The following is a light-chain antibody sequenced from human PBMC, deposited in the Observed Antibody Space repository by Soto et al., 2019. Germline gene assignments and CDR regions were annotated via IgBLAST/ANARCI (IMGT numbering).Light chain of an antibody. Sequence: DIQMTQSPSSLSASVGDRVTLTCRASQSISHYLQWYQQKPSQAPKLRVYAASSLHSGVPSRFSGSVSGTDFTPTISSLQPEDFATYYCLQTYTTLTWTFGQGTKV. CDR2: AAS. V-gene: IGKV1-39*01. J-gene: IGKJ1*01. CDR1: QSISHY. CDR3: LQTYTTLTWT.